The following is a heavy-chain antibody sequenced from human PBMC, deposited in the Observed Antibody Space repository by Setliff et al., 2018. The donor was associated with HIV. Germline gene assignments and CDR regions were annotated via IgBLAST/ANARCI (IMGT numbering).Heavy chain of an antibody. CDR1: GGTFRDYA. Sequence: GASVKVSCKTSGGTFRDYAINWVRQAPGQGLEWMGGIIPVFGTANYAQKFQGRVTITADESTSTVYMDLSSLTPDDTAVYYCARAGRDGYNNQGYFDYWGQGTLVT. CDR2: IIPVFGTA. J-gene: IGHJ4*02. CDR3: ARAGRDGYNNQGYFDY. D-gene: IGHD5-12*01. V-gene: IGHV1-69*13.